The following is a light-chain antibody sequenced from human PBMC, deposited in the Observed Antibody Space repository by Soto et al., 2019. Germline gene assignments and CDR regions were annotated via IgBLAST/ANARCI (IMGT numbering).Light chain of an antibody. Sequence: QSALTQPASVSGSPGQSITISCTGTSSDVGSYNLVSWYQQHPGKAPKLIIYEVTKRPSGISNRSSGSKSGNTASLTISGLQAQDQADYFCCSYATTTAMFGGGTKVPVL. J-gene: IGLJ3*02. CDR2: EVT. V-gene: IGLV2-23*02. CDR3: CSYATTTAM. CDR1: SSDVGSYNL.